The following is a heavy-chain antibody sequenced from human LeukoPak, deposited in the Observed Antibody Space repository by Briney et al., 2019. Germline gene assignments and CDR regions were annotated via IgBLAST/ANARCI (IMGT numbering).Heavy chain of an antibody. CDR3: ARVRATGAFDY. CDR2: IYYSGST. CDR1: GGSISGYY. D-gene: IGHD7-27*01. J-gene: IGHJ4*02. V-gene: IGHV4-59*12. Sequence: SETLSLTCTVSGGSISGYYWSWIRQPPGKGLEWVGYIYYSGSTNYNPSLKSRVTISVDTSKNQFSLNLSSVTAADTAVYYCARVRATGAFDYWGQGTLVTVSS.